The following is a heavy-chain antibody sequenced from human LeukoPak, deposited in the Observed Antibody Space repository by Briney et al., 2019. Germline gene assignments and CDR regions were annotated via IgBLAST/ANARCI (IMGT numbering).Heavy chain of an antibody. CDR3: AKELCSGGSCYRGIFDY. Sequence: GGSLRLSCAASGCTFSSYAMSWVRQAPGKGLEWVSAISGSGGSTYYADSVKGRFTISRDNSKNTLYLQMNSLRAEDTAVYYCAKELCSGGSCYRGIFDYWGQGTLVTVSS. V-gene: IGHV3-23*01. J-gene: IGHJ4*02. CDR2: ISGSGGST. D-gene: IGHD2-15*01. CDR1: GCTFSSYA.